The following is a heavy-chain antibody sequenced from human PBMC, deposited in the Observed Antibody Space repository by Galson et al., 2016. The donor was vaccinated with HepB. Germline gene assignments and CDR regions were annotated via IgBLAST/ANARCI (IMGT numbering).Heavy chain of an antibody. CDR1: GGSISSGSYY. D-gene: IGHD1-1*01. V-gene: IGHV4-61*02. CDR3: AKYNWNDVGAFDI. J-gene: IGHJ3*02. Sequence: TLSLTCTVSGGSISSGSYYWSWVRQPAGKAVEWIGRIYPSGTTNYNPSLRSRVTISVDTSKNQFPLKLSSVTAADTAVYYCAKYNWNDVGAFDIWGPGTMVTVSS. CDR2: IYPSGTT.